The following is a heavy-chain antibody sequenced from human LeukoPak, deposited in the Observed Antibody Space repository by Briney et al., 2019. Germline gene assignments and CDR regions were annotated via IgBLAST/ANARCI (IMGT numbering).Heavy chain of an antibody. Sequence: GGSLRLSCAASGFTFSNAWMSWVRQAPGKGLEWVGRIKSKTDGGTTDYAAPVKGRFTISRDDSKNTLYLQMNSLKTEDTAVYYCTTGGRFWSCYYYYYGMDVWGQGTTVTVSS. D-gene: IGHD3-3*01. CDR3: TTGGRFWSCYYYYYGMDV. V-gene: IGHV3-15*01. CDR1: GFTFSNAW. CDR2: IKSKTDGGTT. J-gene: IGHJ6*02.